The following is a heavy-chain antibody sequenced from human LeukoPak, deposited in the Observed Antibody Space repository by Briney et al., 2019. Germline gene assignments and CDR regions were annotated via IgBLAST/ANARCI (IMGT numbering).Heavy chain of an antibody. CDR2: ISYDATNK. D-gene: IGHD1-26*01. Sequence: PGGSLRLSCAASGFTFSSYSMNWVRQAPGKGLEWLAIISYDATNKYYADSVKGRFTISRDNSKNTLYLQMDSLRAEDTAVYYCARVGGGATYFDYWGQGTLVTVSS. CDR3: ARVGGGATYFDY. CDR1: GFTFSSYS. J-gene: IGHJ4*02. V-gene: IGHV3-30*03.